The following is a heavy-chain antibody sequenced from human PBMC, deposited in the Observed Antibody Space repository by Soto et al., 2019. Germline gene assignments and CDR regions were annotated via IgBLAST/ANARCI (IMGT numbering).Heavy chain of an antibody. D-gene: IGHD1-26*01. CDR3: ARRREGYYYGLDD. V-gene: IGHV3-74*01. Sequence: GGSLRLSWAASRFTFSSDWMYWVRQAPGKGLVWVSRINSDGSSTRYADSVKGRFSISRDNSKSELYLQMNTLSAENPAVYYCARRREGYYYGLDDWGQGTTVTVSS. CDR1: RFTFSSDW. CDR2: INSDGSST. J-gene: IGHJ6*02.